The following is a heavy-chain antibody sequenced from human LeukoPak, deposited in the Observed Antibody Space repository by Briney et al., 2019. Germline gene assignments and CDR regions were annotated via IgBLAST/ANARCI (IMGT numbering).Heavy chain of an antibody. CDR1: GGSISSSSYY. Sequence: SETLSLTCTVSGGSISSSSYYWGWIRQPPGKGLEWIGSIYYSGSTYYNPSLKGRVTISVDTSKNQFSLKLSSVTAADTAVYYCALDLIVVDNDLGGYWGQGTLVTVSS. J-gene: IGHJ4*02. D-gene: IGHD3-22*01. CDR2: IYYSGST. V-gene: IGHV4-39*01. CDR3: ALDLIVVDNDLGGY.